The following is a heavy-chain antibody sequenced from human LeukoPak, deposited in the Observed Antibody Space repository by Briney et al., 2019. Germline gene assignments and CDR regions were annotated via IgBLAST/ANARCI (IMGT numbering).Heavy chain of an antibody. D-gene: IGHD3-16*01. CDR2: TYSGGTT. J-gene: IGHJ4*02. V-gene: IGHV3-53*01. Sequence: GGSLRLSCAASGFTVNNNRMGWVGQPPGKGLELVSITYSGGTTYYADSVRGRFTTSRDDSKNTLYLQMNSLTADDTAVYFCARDIAYDVDYWGPGTLVTVSS. CDR1: GFTVNNNR. CDR3: ARDIAYDVDY.